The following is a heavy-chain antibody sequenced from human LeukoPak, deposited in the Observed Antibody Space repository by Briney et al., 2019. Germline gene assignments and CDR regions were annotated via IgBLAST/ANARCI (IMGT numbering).Heavy chain of an antibody. CDR2: INHSGST. Sequence: RPSETLSLTCAVYGGSFSGYYWSWIRQPPGKGLEWIGEINHSGSTNYNPSLKSRVTISVDTSKNQFSLKLSSVTAADTAVYYCARVPAELGYCSSTSCSPFDYWGQGTLVTVSS. V-gene: IGHV4-34*01. CDR3: ARVPAELGYCSSTSCSPFDY. CDR1: GGSFSGYY. J-gene: IGHJ4*02. D-gene: IGHD2-2*01.